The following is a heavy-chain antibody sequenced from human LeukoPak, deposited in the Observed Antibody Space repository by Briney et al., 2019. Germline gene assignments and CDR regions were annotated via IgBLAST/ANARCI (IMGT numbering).Heavy chain of an antibody. V-gene: IGHV3-11*04. CDR2: ISNSGSTI. Sequence: GGSLRLSCAASGFTFSDYYMSWIRQAPGKGLEWVSYISNSGSTIYYADSVKGRFFISRDNAKNSLYLQMNSLRPEDTAVYYCARDLYCSGGSCYSGVFYWGQGTLVTVSS. D-gene: IGHD2-15*01. CDR1: GFTFSDYY. J-gene: IGHJ4*02. CDR3: ARDLYCSGGSCYSGVFY.